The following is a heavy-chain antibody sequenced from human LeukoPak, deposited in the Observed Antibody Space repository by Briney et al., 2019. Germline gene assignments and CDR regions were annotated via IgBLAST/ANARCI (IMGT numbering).Heavy chain of an antibody. CDR2: IYTSGST. V-gene: IGHV4-4*09. Sequence: PSETLSLTCTVSDGSISNYYWSWIRQPPEKGLEWIGYIYTSGSTNYNPSLKSRVTISVDTSKNQFSLKLSSVTAADTAVYYCARHLTGSSVCIEYWGQGTLVTVSS. J-gene: IGHJ4*02. CDR1: DGSISNYY. D-gene: IGHD2-8*02. CDR3: ARHLTGSSVCIEY.